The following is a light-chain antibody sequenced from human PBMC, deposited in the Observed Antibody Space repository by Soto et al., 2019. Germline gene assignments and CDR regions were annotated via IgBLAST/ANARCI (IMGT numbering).Light chain of an antibody. CDR1: SSNIGAGYD. CDR3: QSYDSSLTGGI. J-gene: IGLJ2*01. V-gene: IGLV1-40*01. CDR2: ANN. Sequence: QSVLTQPPSVSGAPGQGVTISCTGSSSNIGAGYDVHWYQQLPGAAPKLLIFANNNRPSGVPDRFSGSKSGSSASLAITGLQAEDEGDYYCQSYDSSLTGGIFGGGTKL.